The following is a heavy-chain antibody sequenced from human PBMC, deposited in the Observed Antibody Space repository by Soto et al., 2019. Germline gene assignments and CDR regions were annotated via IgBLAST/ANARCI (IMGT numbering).Heavy chain of an antibody. V-gene: IGHV4-59*08. CDR1: GGSITNYY. CDR3: ARHGFGSLHGLVDV. J-gene: IGHJ6*02. CDR2: IQYNGYS. Sequence: QVQLQESGPGLVKPSETLSLTCTVSGGSITNYYCRWFRQPPGTGLEWIGYIQYNGYSAYNLALKRRVTMSMATSKTQFSLMLESVTATDTAVYYWARHGFGSLHGLVDVWGQGTTVIVSS. D-gene: IGHD3-10*01.